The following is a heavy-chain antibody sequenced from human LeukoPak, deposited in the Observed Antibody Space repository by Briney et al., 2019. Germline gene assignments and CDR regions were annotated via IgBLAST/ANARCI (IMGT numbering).Heavy chain of an antibody. Sequence: PGGSLRLSCAASGFTFSDYYMSWIRQAPGKGLGWVSYISSRGSTIYYADSVKGRFTISRDNAKNSLYLQMNSLRAEDTAVYYCARDLLWFGERDYWGREPWSPSPQ. CDR3: ARDLLWFGERDY. CDR1: GFTFSDYY. J-gene: IGHJ4*02. D-gene: IGHD3-10*01. V-gene: IGHV3-11*01. CDR2: ISSRGSTI.